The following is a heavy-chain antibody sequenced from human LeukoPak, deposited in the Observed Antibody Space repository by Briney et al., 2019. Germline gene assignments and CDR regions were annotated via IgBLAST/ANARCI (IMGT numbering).Heavy chain of an antibody. CDR2: ISGSGGST. V-gene: IGHV3-23*01. D-gene: IGHD1-14*01. Sequence: GRSLRLSCAASGFTFSSYAMSWVRKAPGKWLEWLSSISGSGGSTYYADSVKGRFTISRDNSKNMLYLQMNSLRAEDTGVYYCAKDTGYWGQGTLVTVSS. CDR3: AKDTGY. CDR1: GFTFSSYA. J-gene: IGHJ4*02.